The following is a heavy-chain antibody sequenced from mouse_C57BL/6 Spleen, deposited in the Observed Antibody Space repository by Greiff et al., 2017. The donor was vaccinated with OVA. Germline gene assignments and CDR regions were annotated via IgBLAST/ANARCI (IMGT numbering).Heavy chain of an antibody. CDR2: IDPENGDT. D-gene: IGHD2-12*01. CDR1: GFNIKDDY. J-gene: IGHJ2*01. CDR3: PLRQGGFDY. Sequence: VQLQQSGAELVRPGASVKLSCTASGFNIKDDYMHWVKQRPEQGLEWIGWIDPENGDTEYASKFQGKATITADTSSNTAYLQLSSLTSEDTAVYYCPLRQGGFDYWGQGTTLTVSS. V-gene: IGHV14-4*01.